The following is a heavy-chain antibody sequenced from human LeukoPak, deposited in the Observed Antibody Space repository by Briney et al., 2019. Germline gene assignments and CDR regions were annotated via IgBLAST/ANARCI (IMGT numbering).Heavy chain of an antibody. Sequence: PGGSLRLSCAASGFTFSSYSMNWVRQAPGKGLEWVSSISSSSSYIYYADSVKGRFTISRDNAKNSLYLQMNSLRAEDTAVNYCARDRIAAAGTFDYWGQGTLVTVSS. CDR1: GFTFSSYS. V-gene: IGHV3-21*01. J-gene: IGHJ4*02. D-gene: IGHD6-13*01. CDR3: ARDRIAAAGTFDY. CDR2: ISSSSSYI.